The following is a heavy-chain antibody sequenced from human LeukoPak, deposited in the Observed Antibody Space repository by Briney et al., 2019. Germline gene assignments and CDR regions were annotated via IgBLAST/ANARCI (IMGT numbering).Heavy chain of an antibody. V-gene: IGHV4-30-4*08. CDR2: IYYSGST. CDR3: ARAPMAAAGAPKNVDY. D-gene: IGHD6-13*01. CDR1: GGSISSGDYY. J-gene: IGHJ4*02. Sequence: PSQTLSLTCTVSGGSISSGDYYWSWIRQPPGKGLEWIGYIYYSGSTYYNPSLKSRVTISVDTSKNQFSLKLSSVTAADTAGYYCARAPMAAAGAPKNVDYWGQGTLVTVSS.